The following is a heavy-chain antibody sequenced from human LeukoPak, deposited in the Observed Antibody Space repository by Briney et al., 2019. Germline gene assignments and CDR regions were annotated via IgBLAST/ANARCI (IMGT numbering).Heavy chain of an antibody. D-gene: IGHD2-15*01. Sequence: SETLSLTCAVYGGSFSGYYWSWIRQPPGKGLEWIGEINHSGSTNYNPSLKSRVTISVDTSKNQFSLKLSSVTAADTAVYYCARGRYCSGGSCRYSLWNGKMYWFDPRGQGTLVTVSS. J-gene: IGHJ5*02. CDR1: GGSFSGYY. CDR3: ARGRYCSGGSCRYSLWNGKMYWFDP. V-gene: IGHV4-34*01. CDR2: INHSGST.